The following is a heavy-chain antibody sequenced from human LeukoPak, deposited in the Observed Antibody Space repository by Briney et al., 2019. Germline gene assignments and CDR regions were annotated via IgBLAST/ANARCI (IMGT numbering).Heavy chain of an antibody. CDR3: ARGHCSSTSCYLGGRSYFDY. CDR2: IYYSGST. D-gene: IGHD2-2*01. J-gene: IGHJ4*02. Sequence: PSETLSLTCTVSGGSISSSSYYWGWIRQPPGKGLEWIGSIYYSGSTYYNPSLKSRVTISVDTSKNQFSLKLSSVTAADTAVYYCARGHCSSTSCYLGGRSYFDYWGQGTLVTVSS. CDR1: GGSISSSSYY. V-gene: IGHV4-39*01.